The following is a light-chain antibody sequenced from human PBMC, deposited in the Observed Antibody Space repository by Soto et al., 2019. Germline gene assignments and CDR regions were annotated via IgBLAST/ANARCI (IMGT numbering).Light chain of an antibody. Sequence: QSVLAQPPSASGSPGQSVAISCTGTSSDVGAYNYVCWYQQHPGKASKLMIYEVNKRPSGVPDRFSGSKSGNTASLTVSGLQAEDEADYYCSSYAANDNVVFGGGTKVTVL. J-gene: IGLJ2*01. CDR3: SSYAANDNVV. CDR2: EVN. V-gene: IGLV2-8*01. CDR1: SSDVGAYNY.